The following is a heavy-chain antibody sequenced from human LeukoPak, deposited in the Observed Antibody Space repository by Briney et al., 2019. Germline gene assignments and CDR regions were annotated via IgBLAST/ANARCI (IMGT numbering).Heavy chain of an antibody. CDR1: GFTFSSYE. J-gene: IGHJ6*03. Sequence: PGGSLRLSCAASGFTFSSYEMNWVRQAPGKGLEWVSYISSSGSTIYYADSVKGRFTISRDNAKNSLYLQMNSLRAEDTAVYYCARQGVAYYYYYYMDVWGKGTTVTISS. CDR2: ISSSGSTI. D-gene: IGHD2-15*01. V-gene: IGHV3-48*03. CDR3: ARQGVAYYYYYYMDV.